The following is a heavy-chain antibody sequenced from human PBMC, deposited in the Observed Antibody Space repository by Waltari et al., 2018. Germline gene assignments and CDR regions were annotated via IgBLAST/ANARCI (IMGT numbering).Heavy chain of an antibody. CDR3: AHGGYNFGYSLYFDY. Sequence: QITLKESGPTLVKPTQTLTLTCTFSGFSLTTSGVGVGWIRQSPGKALEWLALFYWNDDKRYSPSLKSRLTITKDTSKTQVFLTLTNMDPVDTATYYCAHGGYNFGYSLYFDYWGQGTLVTVSS. CDR2: FYWNDDK. J-gene: IGHJ4*02. V-gene: IGHV2-5*01. D-gene: IGHD5-18*01. CDR1: GFSLTTSGVG.